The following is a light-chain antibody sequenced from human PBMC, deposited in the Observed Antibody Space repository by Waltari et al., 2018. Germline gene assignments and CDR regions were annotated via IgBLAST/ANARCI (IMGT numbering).Light chain of an antibody. V-gene: IGLV2-14*01. CDR2: DVN. CDR3: TSYRSSKTLV. CDR1: SSDVGGYKY. J-gene: IGLJ1*01. Sequence: QSALTQPASVSGSPGQSITISCTGTSSDVGGYKYVSWYQQYPGKAPKLMLYDVNNRPSGVSNRFSGSKSGNTASLTISGLQAEDEADYYCTSYRSSKTLVFGTGTKVTVL.